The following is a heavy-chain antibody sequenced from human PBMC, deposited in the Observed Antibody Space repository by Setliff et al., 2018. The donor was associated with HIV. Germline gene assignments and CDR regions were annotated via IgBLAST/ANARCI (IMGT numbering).Heavy chain of an antibody. D-gene: IGHD6-13*01. V-gene: IGHV5-51*01. CDR2: IYPSDSDT. Sequence: GESLKISCKCSGYTFSDYWIGWVRQMPGKGLEWMGTIYPSDSDTKYNPSFQGQVTISADKSISTAYLQWSSLKASDTAMYYCARPSAAAYDAFDIWGQGTMVTVSS. J-gene: IGHJ3*02. CDR1: GYTFSDYW. CDR3: ARPSAAAYDAFDI.